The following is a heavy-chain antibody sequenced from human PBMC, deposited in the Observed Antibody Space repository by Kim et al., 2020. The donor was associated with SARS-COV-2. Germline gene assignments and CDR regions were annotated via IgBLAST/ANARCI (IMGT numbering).Heavy chain of an antibody. J-gene: IGHJ6*03. CDR3: VREGGPYLFYYLDV. V-gene: IGHV1-3*01. CDR1: GYGFTDHS. Sequence: ASVKVSCKTSGYGFTDHSIHWLRQAPGQGLEWMGWIIGVNGKTTYSQKFEGRVTITQDASATTVYMELRSLRSEDTAVYYWVREGGPYLFYYLDVWGQGT. CDR2: IIGVNGKT. D-gene: IGHD3-16*01.